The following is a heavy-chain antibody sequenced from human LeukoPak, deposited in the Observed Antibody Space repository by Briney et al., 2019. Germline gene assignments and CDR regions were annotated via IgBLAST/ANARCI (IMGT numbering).Heavy chain of an antibody. CDR1: EFSFSSYW. Sequence: DPGGSLRLSCAASEFSFSSYWMTWVRQAPGKGLEWVASISYDGSGKYYVDSVKGRFTISRDNAKNSLYLQMNSLRADDTAVYFCARQSAYSTLDAFDIWGQGTMVTVSS. CDR3: ARQSAYSTLDAFDI. D-gene: IGHD5-18*01. J-gene: IGHJ3*02. CDR2: ISYDGSGK. V-gene: IGHV3-7*01.